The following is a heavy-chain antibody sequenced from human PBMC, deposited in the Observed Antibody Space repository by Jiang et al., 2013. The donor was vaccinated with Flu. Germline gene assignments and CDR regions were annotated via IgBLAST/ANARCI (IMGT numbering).Heavy chain of an antibody. J-gene: IGHJ6*02. V-gene: IGHV4-4*07. Sequence: SGPGLVKPSETLSLTCSVSGGSINSYYWSWIRQPAGKGLEWIGRIYSSGSTNYNPSLKSRVTMSIDTSKNQFSLKLSSVTAADTAVYYCARGPRIYSSGWSSGVDVWGQGTTVTVSS. CDR1: GGSINSYY. CDR2: IYSSGST. D-gene: IGHD6-19*01. CDR3: ARGPRIYSSGWSSGVDV.